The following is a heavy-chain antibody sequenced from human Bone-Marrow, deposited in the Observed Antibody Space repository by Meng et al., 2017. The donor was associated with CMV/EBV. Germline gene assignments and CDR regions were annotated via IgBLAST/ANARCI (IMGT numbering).Heavy chain of an antibody. CDR3: AKVRGNSPYYYGMDV. J-gene: IGHJ6*02. CDR1: GFTFSSYG. D-gene: IGHD4-23*01. Sequence: GESLKISCAASGFTFSSYGMHWVRQAPGKGLEWVAFIRYDGSNKYYADSVKGRFTISRDNSKNTLYLQMNSLRAEDTAVYYCAKVRGNSPYYYGMDVWGQGTTVTFSS. CDR2: IRYDGSNK. V-gene: IGHV3-30*02.